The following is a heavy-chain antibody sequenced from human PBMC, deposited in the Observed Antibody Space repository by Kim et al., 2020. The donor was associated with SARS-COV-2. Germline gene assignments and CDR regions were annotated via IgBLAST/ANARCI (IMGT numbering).Heavy chain of an antibody. Sequence: SETLSLTCAVYGGSFSGYYWSCIRQPPGKGLEWIGEIIHSGSTNYNPSLKSRVTISVDTSKNQFSLKLSSVTAADTAVYYCARGGYGGNTRRGRYNWFDPWGQGTLVTVSS. D-gene: IGHD4-17*01. J-gene: IGHJ5*02. CDR3: ARGGYGGNTRRGRYNWFDP. CDR1: GGSFSGYY. V-gene: IGHV4-34*01. CDR2: IIHSGST.